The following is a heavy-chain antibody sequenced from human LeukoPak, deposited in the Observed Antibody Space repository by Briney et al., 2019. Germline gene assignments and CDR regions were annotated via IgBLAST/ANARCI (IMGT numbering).Heavy chain of an antibody. Sequence: SVKVCCKASGGTFSSYDISWVRQAPGQGLEWMGGSIPIFGTANYAQKFQGRVTITADKSTSTAYMELSSLRSEDTAVYYCARDQIGYNWKGGCYFDFWGQGTLVTVPS. D-gene: IGHD1-1*01. CDR1: GGTFSSYD. CDR2: SIPIFGTA. V-gene: IGHV1-69*06. J-gene: IGHJ4*02. CDR3: ARDQIGYNWKGGCYFDF.